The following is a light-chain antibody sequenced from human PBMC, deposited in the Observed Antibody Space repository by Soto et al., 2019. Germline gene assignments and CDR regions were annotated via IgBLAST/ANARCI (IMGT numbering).Light chain of an antibody. CDR2: EGS. J-gene: IGLJ3*02. CDR1: SSDVGSYNL. Sequence: QSALTQPASVSGSPGQSITISCTGTSSDVGSYNLVSWYQQHPGKAPKLMIYEGSKRPSGVSNRFSGSKSGTTASLTISGLHAEDEADYYCCSYAGSSTWVFGGGTKLTVL. V-gene: IGLV2-23*01. CDR3: CSYAGSSTWV.